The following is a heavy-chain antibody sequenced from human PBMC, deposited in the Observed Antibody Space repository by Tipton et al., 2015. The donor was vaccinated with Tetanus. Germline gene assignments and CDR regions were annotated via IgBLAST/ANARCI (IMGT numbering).Heavy chain of an antibody. D-gene: IGHD1-14*01. Sequence: QVQLVQSGAEVKKPGASVKVSCKASGYTFTRYGLTWVRQAPGQGPEWMGWISGYNGNTNYAPKFQGRVTMTTDTTTNTAYMEVSSLRFEDTAVYYCARAPNRISRAYDYWGQGTQITVSS. J-gene: IGHJ4*02. CDR1: GYTFTRYG. CDR2: ISGYNGNT. V-gene: IGHV1-18*01. CDR3: ARAPNRISRAYDY.